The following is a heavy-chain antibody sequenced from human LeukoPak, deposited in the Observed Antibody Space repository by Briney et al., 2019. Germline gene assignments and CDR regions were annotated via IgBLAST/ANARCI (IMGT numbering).Heavy chain of an antibody. CDR2: FTSSSSSI. D-gene: IGHD3-16*01. V-gene: IGHV3-21*01. Sequence: GGSLRLSCAASGFTFSAYTMSWVRQAPGKGLEWVSSFTSSSSSIYYADSVKGRFTISRDNAKNSLYLQLSSLGAEDTAVYYCAKGWGSYYFDSWGQGTLVTVSS. CDR1: GFTFSAYT. CDR3: AKGWGSYYFDS. J-gene: IGHJ4*02.